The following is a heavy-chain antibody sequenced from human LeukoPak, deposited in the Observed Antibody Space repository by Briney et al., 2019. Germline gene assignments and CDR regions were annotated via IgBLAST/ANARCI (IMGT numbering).Heavy chain of an antibody. J-gene: IGHJ4*02. V-gene: IGHV3-48*04. CDR3: ARDHMGYDY. CDR2: ISSGGSTT. D-gene: IGHD1-26*01. CDR1: GFTFSSYS. Sequence: GGSLRLSCAASGFTFSSYSMNWVRQAPGKGLEWVSYISSGGSTTYYACSVKGRFTVSRDNAKNSLYLQMNSLRAEDTAVYYCARDHMGYDYWGQGTLVTVSS.